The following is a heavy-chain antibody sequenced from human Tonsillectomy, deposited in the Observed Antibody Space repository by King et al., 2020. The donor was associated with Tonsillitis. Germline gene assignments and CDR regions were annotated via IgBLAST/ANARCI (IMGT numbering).Heavy chain of an antibody. CDR3: AKLGDGDSNFDY. Sequence: VQLVESGGGVVQPGRSLRLSCAASGFTFSSYGMHWVRQAPGKGLEWVAVISYDGSNKYYADSVKGRFTISRDNSKNTLYLQMNSLRAEDTAVYYCAKLGDGDSNFDYWGQGNLVTVSS. J-gene: IGHJ4*02. CDR2: ISYDGSNK. V-gene: IGHV3-30*18. D-gene: IGHD3-16*01. CDR1: GFTFSSYG.